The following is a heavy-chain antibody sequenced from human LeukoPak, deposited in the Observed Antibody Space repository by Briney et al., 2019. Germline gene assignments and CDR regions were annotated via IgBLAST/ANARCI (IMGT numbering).Heavy chain of an antibody. V-gene: IGHV4-59*08. CDR3: ASRGSSGQDPLT. Sequence: PSETLSLTCTVSGGSISSYYWSWIRRPPGKGLEWIGYIYYTGSTSYNLSLKSRVTISLDTSKSQFSLRLTSVTAADTAVYYCASRGSSGQDPLTWGQGTLVTVSS. D-gene: IGHD5-12*01. J-gene: IGHJ4*02. CDR1: GGSISSYY. CDR2: IYYTGST.